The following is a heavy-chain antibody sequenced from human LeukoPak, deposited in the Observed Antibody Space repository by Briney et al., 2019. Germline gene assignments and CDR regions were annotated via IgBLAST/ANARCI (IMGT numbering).Heavy chain of an antibody. CDR2: IYYSGST. J-gene: IGHJ2*01. Sequence: SQTLSLTCTVSGGSISSGDYYWSWIRQPPGKGLEWIGYIYYSGSTYYNPSLKSRVTISVDTSKNQFSLKLSSVTAADTAVYYCARDLLAAGDWYFDLWGRGTLVTVSS. V-gene: IGHV4-30-4*01. CDR3: ARDLLAAGDWYFDL. D-gene: IGHD6-25*01. CDR1: GGSISSGDYY.